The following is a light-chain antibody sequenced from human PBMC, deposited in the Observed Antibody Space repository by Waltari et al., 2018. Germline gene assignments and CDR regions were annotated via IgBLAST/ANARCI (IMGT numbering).Light chain of an antibody. CDR2: GNN. CDR1: SSNIGSTT. CDR3: AAWDVSLKGV. Sequence: QSVLTQPPSASGTPGQRVTISCSGSSSNIGSTTLNWYQQLPGMAPKLIIFGNNQRPSGVPDRFSGSKSGTSASLAISGLQSDDEADYYCAAWDVSLKGVFGGGTKVTVL. J-gene: IGLJ2*01. V-gene: IGLV1-44*01.